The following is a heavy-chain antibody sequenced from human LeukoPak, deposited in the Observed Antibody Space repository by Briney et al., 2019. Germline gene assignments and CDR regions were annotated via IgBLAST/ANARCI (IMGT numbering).Heavy chain of an antibody. J-gene: IGHJ4*02. Sequence: SETLSLTCTVSGGSITSSSYCWGWIRQPPGKGLEWIGNIYYSGSTYYSPSLKSRVTISVDTPKNQFSLKLSSVTAADTAVYYCARDPAGTGGFDYWGQGTLVTVSS. V-gene: IGHV4-39*02. CDR2: IYYSGST. CDR1: GGSITSSSYC. D-gene: IGHD6-19*01. CDR3: ARDPAGTGGFDY.